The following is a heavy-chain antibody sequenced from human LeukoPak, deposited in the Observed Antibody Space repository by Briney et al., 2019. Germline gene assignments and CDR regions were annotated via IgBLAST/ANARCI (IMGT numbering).Heavy chain of an antibody. CDR2: ISAYNGNT. CDR1: GYTFTSYG. CDR3: ARLITPYYYYYMDV. V-gene: IGHV1-18*01. D-gene: IGHD3-16*01. Sequence: ASVKVSCKASGYTFTSYGISWVRQAPGQGLEWMGWISAYNGNTNYAQKLQGRVTMTTDTSTSTAYMELRSLRSDDTAVYYCARLITPYYYYYMDVWGKGTTVTVSS. J-gene: IGHJ6*03.